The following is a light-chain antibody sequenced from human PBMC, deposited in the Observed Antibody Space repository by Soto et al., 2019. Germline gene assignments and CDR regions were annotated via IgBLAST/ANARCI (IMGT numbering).Light chain of an antibody. CDR1: SRDIGTSNL. J-gene: IGLJ1*01. V-gene: IGLV2-23*02. CDR2: EVT. CDR3: YSFTGFSTPFFV. Sequence: QSVLTQPASVSGSPGQSITISYTGTSRDIGTSNLVSWYQQYPGKAPKLMIYEVTKRPSGISYRFSGSKSGNTASLTISGLQPEDEADYYCYSFTGFSTPFFVFGTGPKVTAL.